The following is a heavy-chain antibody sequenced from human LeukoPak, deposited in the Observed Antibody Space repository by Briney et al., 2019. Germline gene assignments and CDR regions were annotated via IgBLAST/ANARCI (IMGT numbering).Heavy chain of an antibody. CDR1: GFTFSSHA. CDR2: ISYDGTKQ. Sequence: GGSLRLSCAASGFTFSSHAMHWVRQGPGKGLEWAAVISYDGTKQYYADSVKGRFTISRDNSKNTVYLQMNSLRAEDSAIYYCARPYGDYYFDYWGQGTLVTVSS. D-gene: IGHD4-17*01. V-gene: IGHV3-30-3*01. J-gene: IGHJ4*02. CDR3: ARPYGDYYFDY.